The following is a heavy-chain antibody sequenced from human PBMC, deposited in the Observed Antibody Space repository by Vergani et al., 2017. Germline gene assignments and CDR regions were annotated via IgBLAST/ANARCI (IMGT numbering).Heavy chain of an antibody. CDR1: GFTFSSYG. CDR2: ISYDGSNK. CDR3: AKDRLPRWIVVVGLDY. Sequence: QVQLVESGGGVVQPGRSLRLSCAASGFTFSSYGMHWVRQAPGKGLEWVAVISYDGSNKYYADSVKSRFTISRDNSKNTLNLQMNSLRAEDTAVYYCAKDRLPRWIVVVGLDYWGQGTLVTVSS. D-gene: IGHD3-22*01. V-gene: IGHV3-30*18. J-gene: IGHJ4*02.